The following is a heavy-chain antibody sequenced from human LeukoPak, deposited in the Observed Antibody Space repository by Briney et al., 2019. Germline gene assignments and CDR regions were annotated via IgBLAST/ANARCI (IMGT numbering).Heavy chain of an antibody. D-gene: IGHD3-22*01. V-gene: IGHV3-23*01. CDR3: AKRGVVIRVILVGFHKEAYYFDS. CDR1: GITLSNHG. J-gene: IGHJ4*02. Sequence: PPGGSLRLSCAVSGITLSNHGMSWVRQAPGKGLEWVAGISDSGGSTNYADSVKGRFTISRDNPKNTLYLQMNSLRAEDTAVYFCAKRGVVIRVILVGFHKEAYYFDSWGQGALVTVSS. CDR2: ISDSGGST.